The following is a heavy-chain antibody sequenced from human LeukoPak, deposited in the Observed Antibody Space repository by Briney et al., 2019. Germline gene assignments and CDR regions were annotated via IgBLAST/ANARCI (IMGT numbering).Heavy chain of an antibody. D-gene: IGHD5-24*01. V-gene: IGHV3-48*03. CDR2: ISRSGSTI. Sequence: GGSLRLSCAASGFTFSSYEMNWVRQAPGKGLEWVSYISRSGSTIYYADSVKGRFTISRDNAKNSLYLQMNSLRAEDTAVYYCAKGQRWLPPLNGAFDIWGQGTMVTVSS. CDR3: AKGQRWLPPLNGAFDI. J-gene: IGHJ3*02. CDR1: GFTFSSYE.